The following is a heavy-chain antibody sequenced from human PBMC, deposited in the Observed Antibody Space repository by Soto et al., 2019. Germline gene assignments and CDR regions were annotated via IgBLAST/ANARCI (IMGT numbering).Heavy chain of an antibody. Sequence: GGSLRLSCAAAGCTFSSYGMSWVRQAPGKGLEWVSAISGSGGSTYYADSVKGRFTISRDNSKNTLYLQMNSLRAEDTAVYYCAKDRRGTGTTHLDYWGQGTLVTVSS. CDR2: ISGSGGST. CDR1: GCTFSSYG. D-gene: IGHD1-1*01. V-gene: IGHV3-23*01. J-gene: IGHJ4*02. CDR3: AKDRRGTGTTHLDY.